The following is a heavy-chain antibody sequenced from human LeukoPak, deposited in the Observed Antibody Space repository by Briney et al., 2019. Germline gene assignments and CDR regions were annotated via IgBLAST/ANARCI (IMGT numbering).Heavy chain of an antibody. CDR3: AKDEGSIVGATTTFDY. J-gene: IGHJ4*02. CDR1: GFTFDDFA. V-gene: IGHV3-9*01. CDR2: NRWNGDSI. D-gene: IGHD1-26*01. Sequence: GRSLRLSCAASGFTFDDFATHWGWPAPGKGLERGSGNRWNGDSISNAGPVKGRFTISRDNAKNCLYLKLNRLRAQERVLFFCAKDEGSIVGATTTFDYWGQGTLVTVSS.